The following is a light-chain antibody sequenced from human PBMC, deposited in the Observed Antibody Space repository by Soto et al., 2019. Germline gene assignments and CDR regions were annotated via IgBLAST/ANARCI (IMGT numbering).Light chain of an antibody. CDR1: QSISRW. CDR2: RAS. Sequence: DIQMTQSPFTLSASVGDRVTITCRASQSISRWLAWYQQKPGKAPKLLIYRASSLESGVPSRFSGSGSGTEFTLTISGMQSDDSATYYCQQYQTWTFGQGTKVEIK. V-gene: IGKV1-5*03. J-gene: IGKJ1*01. CDR3: QQYQTWT.